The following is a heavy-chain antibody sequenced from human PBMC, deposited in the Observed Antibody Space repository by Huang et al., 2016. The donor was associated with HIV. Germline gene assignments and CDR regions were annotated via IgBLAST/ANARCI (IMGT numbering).Heavy chain of an antibody. J-gene: IGHJ4*02. Sequence: EVQLLESGGGLVQPGGSLRLSCPASAFTMSSYGMSWVRQAPGKGRKWVSTMSGSSGNTYDADSVKGRFTTSRDKSKNTLYLQMNSLRAEDTAVYFCAKKGVLTGFQPLDYWGQGTQVTVSS. CDR3: AKKGVLTGFQPLDY. V-gene: IGHV3-23*01. CDR1: AFTMSSYG. D-gene: IGHD2-8*02. CDR2: MSGSSGNT.